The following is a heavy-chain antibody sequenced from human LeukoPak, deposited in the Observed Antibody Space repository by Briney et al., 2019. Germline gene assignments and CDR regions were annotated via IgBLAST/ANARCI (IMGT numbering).Heavy chain of an antibody. V-gene: IGHV1-18*01. D-gene: IGHD4-17*01. CDR1: GYTFTSYG. CDR2: ISAYNGNT. CDR3: ARSGYGDYFLSLGL. Sequence: ASVKVSCKASGYTFTSYGISWVRQAPGQGLEWMGWISAYNGNTNYAQKLQGRVTMTTDTSTSTAYMELRSLRSDDTAVYYCARSGYGDYFLSLGLWGQGTLVTVSS. J-gene: IGHJ4*02.